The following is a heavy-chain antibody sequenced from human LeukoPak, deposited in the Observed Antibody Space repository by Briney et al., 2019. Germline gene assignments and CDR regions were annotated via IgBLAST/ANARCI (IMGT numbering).Heavy chain of an antibody. V-gene: IGHV4-39*07. CDR1: GVSINSRNYY. Sequence: SETLSLTCTVSGVSINSRNYYWGWIRQPPGKGPEWIGSLYYTGSTSYNPPLESRVTISLDISNNQFSLRLNSVTAADTAVYYCARHASVIGWYWPELDPWGQGTLVTVSS. J-gene: IGHJ5*02. CDR3: ARHASVIGWYWPELDP. D-gene: IGHD6-19*01. CDR2: LYYTGST.